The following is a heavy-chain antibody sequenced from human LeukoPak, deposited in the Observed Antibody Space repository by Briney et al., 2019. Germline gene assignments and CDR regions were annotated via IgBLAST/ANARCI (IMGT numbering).Heavy chain of an antibody. CDR2: ISGSGGST. Sequence: GGSLRLSCAASGFTFSSYAMSWVRQAPGKGLEWVSAISGSGGSTYYADSVKGRFTISRDNSKNTLYLQMNSLRAEDTAVYYCAKDLGRYDFWSGYYGDWGQGTLVTVSS. V-gene: IGHV3-23*01. CDR1: GFTFSSYA. D-gene: IGHD3-3*01. J-gene: IGHJ4*02. CDR3: AKDLGRYDFWSGYYGD.